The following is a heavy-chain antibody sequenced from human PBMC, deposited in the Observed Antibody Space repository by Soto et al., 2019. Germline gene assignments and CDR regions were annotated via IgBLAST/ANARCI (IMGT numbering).Heavy chain of an antibody. CDR3: AHRRVGGPGVDY. V-gene: IGHV2-5*02. CDR1: GFSLSTSGVG. CDR2: IYWDDDK. D-gene: IGHD7-27*01. Sequence: QITLKESGPTLVKPTQTLTLTCTFSGFSLSTSGVGVGWIRQPPGKALEWLALIYWDDDKRYSPSLKSRLTITKDTSKNQVVLTMTYMDPVDTATYDCAHRRVGGPGVDYWGQGTLVTVSS. J-gene: IGHJ4*02.